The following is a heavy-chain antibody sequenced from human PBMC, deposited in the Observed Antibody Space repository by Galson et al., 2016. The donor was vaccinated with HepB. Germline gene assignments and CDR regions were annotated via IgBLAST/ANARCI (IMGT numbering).Heavy chain of an antibody. Sequence: SLRLSCAASGFTFTDYWMDWVRQAPGEGLVWVSSIKPDGTTTKYADSVKGRFTMSRDNAKNTLHLQMNSLRVDDTAVYYCTKRLSHGMDVWGQGTTVTVSS. V-gene: IGHV3-74*03. J-gene: IGHJ6*02. D-gene: IGHD5-24*01. CDR3: TKRLSHGMDV. CDR1: GFTFTDYW. CDR2: IKPDGTTT.